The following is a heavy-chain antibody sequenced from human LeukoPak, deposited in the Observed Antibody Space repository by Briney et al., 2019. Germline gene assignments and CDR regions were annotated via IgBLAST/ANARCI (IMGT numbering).Heavy chain of an antibody. CDR3: ARSLKWYCSGGSCYSAPSTSDFNWFDP. D-gene: IGHD2-15*01. Sequence: GGSLRLSCSASGFAFGIYALNWFRHTPGKGLEWLSYISSTNAIYYADSVKGRFTISRDNARNSLYLQMNSLRAEDTAMYYCARSLKWYCSGGSCYSAPSTSDFNWFDPWGQGTLVTVSS. CDR1: GFAFGIYA. V-gene: IGHV3-48*04. CDR2: ISSTNAI. J-gene: IGHJ5*02.